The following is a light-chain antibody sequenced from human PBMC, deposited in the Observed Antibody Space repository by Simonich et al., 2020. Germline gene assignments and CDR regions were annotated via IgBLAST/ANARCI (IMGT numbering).Light chain of an antibody. CDR1: QSVLYSSNNKNY. Sequence: DIVMTQSPDSLAVSLGERATINCKSSQSVLYSSNNKNYLAWYQQKPGQPPKLLIYWASTRESGVPDRVSGGGSGTDFTLTISSLQAEDVAVYYCQQYYSTPLTFGQGTKVEIK. CDR2: WAS. J-gene: IGKJ1*01. CDR3: QQYYSTPLT. V-gene: IGKV4-1*01.